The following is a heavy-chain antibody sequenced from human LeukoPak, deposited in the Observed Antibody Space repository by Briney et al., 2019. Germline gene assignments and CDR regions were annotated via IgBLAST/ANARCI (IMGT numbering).Heavy chain of an antibody. V-gene: IGHV3-30*02. Sequence: KKLEWVAFIRCDGSNKYYADSVKGRFTISRDNSKNTLYLQMDSLRAEDTDVYYCAKDQTRIAAAGTSNIGWGQGTLVTVSS. CDR3: AKDQTRIAAAGTSNIG. D-gene: IGHD6-13*01. J-gene: IGHJ4*02. CDR2: IRCDGSNK.